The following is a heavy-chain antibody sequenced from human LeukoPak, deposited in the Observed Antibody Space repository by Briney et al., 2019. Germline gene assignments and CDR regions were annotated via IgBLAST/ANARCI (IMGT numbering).Heavy chain of an antibody. D-gene: IGHD1-26*01. CDR1: GFTFSTYG. V-gene: IGHV3-30*02. CDR3: ADSGFDP. CDR2: IRYDGSNK. J-gene: IGHJ5*02. Sequence: GSLRLSCAASGFTFSTYGIHWVRQAPGKGLEWVAFIRYDGSNKYYADSVKGRFTISRDNAKNSLYLQMNSLRAEDTAVYYCADSGFDPWGQGTLVTVSS.